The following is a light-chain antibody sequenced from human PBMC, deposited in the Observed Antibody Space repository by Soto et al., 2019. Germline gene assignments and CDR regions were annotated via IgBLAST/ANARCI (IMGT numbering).Light chain of an antibody. CDR2: DVS. CDR1: SSDVGGYNY. V-gene: IGLV2-14*01. Sequence: QSALTQPASVSGSPGQSITISCTGTSSDVGGYNYVSWYQQHPGKAPKLMIYDVSNRPSGVSNRFSGSKSGNTASLTISGLQAEDEADYYCNSYTTSSTLLYVFGPGTKVTVL. CDR3: NSYTTSSTLLYV. J-gene: IGLJ1*01.